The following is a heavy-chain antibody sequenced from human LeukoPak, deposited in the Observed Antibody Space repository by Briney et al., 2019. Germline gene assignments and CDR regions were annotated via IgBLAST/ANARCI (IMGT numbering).Heavy chain of an antibody. D-gene: IGHD3-9*01. CDR2: ISGSGGST. Sequence: GGSLRLSCAASGVTFSNYAMTWVRQAPGKGLEWVSGISGSGGSTYYADSVKGRFTISRDNAKNTLYLQMNSLGVDDTAIYYCARDISRSPRDYWGQGTLVTVSS. CDR1: GVTFSNYA. J-gene: IGHJ4*02. V-gene: IGHV3-23*01. CDR3: ARDISRSPRDY.